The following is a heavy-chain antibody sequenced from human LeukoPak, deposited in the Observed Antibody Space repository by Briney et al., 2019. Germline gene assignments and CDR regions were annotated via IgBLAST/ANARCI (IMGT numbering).Heavy chain of an antibody. CDR2: ISSSSSYI. Sequence: GGSLRLSCAASGFTFSSYSMNWVRQAPGKGLEWVSSISSSSSYIYYADSVKGRFTISRDNSKNTLYLQMNSLRAEDTAVYYCARVASSTGNFDYWGQGTLVTVSS. D-gene: IGHD6-19*01. J-gene: IGHJ4*02. CDR3: ARVASSTGNFDY. CDR1: GFTFSSYS. V-gene: IGHV3-21*04.